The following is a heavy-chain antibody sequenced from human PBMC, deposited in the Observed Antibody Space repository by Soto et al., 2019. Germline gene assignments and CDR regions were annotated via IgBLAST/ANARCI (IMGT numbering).Heavy chain of an antibody. J-gene: IGHJ6*03. CDR2: IKSKTDGGTT. CDR3: TTGVSDSSSWYSHYYYYYMDV. CDR1: GFTFSNAW. Sequence: GGSLRLSCAASGFTFSNAWMSWVRQAPGKGLEWVGRIKSKTDGGTTDYAAPVKGRFTISRDDSKNTLYLQMNSLKTEDTAVYYCTTGVSDSSSWYSHYYYYYMDVWGKGTTVTVSS. V-gene: IGHV3-15*01. D-gene: IGHD6-13*01.